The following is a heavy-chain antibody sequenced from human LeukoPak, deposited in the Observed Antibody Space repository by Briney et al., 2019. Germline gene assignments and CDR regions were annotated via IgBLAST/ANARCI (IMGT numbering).Heavy chain of an antibody. CDR2: INHSGST. CDR1: GGSFSGYY. D-gene: IGHD2-2*01. Sequence: SETLSLTCAVYGGSFSGYYWSWIRQPPGKGLEWIGEINHSGSTNYNPSLKSRVTISVDTSKNQFSLKLSSVTAADTAVYYCARRDLGAQLLWDYWGQGTLVTVSS. CDR3: ARRDLGAQLLWDY. J-gene: IGHJ4*02. V-gene: IGHV4-34*01.